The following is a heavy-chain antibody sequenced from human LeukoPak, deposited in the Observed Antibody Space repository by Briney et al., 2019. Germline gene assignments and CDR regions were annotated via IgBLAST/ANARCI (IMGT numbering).Heavy chain of an antibody. V-gene: IGHV3-21*01. D-gene: IGHD6-19*01. CDR2: ISSSSSYI. Sequence: GGSLRLSCAASGFTFSSYSMNWVRQVPGKGLEWVSSISSSSSYIYYADSVKGRFTISRDNAKNSLYLQMNSLRAEDTAVHYCARLEEQWLTNDAFDIWGQGTMVTVSS. CDR3: ARLEEQWLTNDAFDI. J-gene: IGHJ3*02. CDR1: GFTFSSYS.